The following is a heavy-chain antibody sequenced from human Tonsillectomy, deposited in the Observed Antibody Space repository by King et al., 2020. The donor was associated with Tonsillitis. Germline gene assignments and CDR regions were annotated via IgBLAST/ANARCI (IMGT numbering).Heavy chain of an antibody. D-gene: IGHD3-10*01. Sequence: QLQESGPGLVKPSETLSLTCTVSGGSISSSSYYWGWIRQPPGKGLEWIGNIFYSGSTYYNPSLKSRVTISVDTSKNQFSLKLSSVTAADTAVYYCARRLQDYDGSGNLYWYFDLWGRGTLVTVSS. CDR1: GGSISSSSYY. CDR2: IFYSGST. CDR3: ARRLQDYDGSGNLYWYFDL. V-gene: IGHV4-39*01. J-gene: IGHJ2*01.